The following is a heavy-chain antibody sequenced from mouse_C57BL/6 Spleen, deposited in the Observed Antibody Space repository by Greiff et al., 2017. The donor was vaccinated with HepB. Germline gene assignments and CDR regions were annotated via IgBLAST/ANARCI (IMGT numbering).Heavy chain of an antibody. CDR3: ARHYGSRYFDY. Sequence: QVQLQQPGAELVRPGSSVKLSCKASGYTFTSYWMHWVKQRPIQGLEWIGNIDPSDSETHYNQKFKDKATLTVDKSSSTAYMQLSSLTSEDSAVYYCARHYGSRYFDYWGQGTTLTVSS. J-gene: IGHJ2*01. D-gene: IGHD1-1*01. CDR2: IDPSDSET. CDR1: GYTFTSYW. V-gene: IGHV1-52*01.